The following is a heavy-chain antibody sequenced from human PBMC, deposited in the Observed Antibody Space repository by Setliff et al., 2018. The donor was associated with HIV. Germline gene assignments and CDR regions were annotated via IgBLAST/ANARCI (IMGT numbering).Heavy chain of an antibody. J-gene: IGHJ5*02. V-gene: IGHV4-39*01. Sequence: SETLSLTCTVSGSSISNSRYYWSWIRQPPGKGLEWIGSIYYSGSTYYNPSLKSRVTISVDTPKNQFSLKLSSVTAADAAVYYCASRVYYYDSSGYLREEGFDPWGQGTLVTV. CDR3: ASRVYYYDSSGYLREEGFDP. D-gene: IGHD3-22*01. CDR1: GSSISNSRYY. CDR2: IYYSGST.